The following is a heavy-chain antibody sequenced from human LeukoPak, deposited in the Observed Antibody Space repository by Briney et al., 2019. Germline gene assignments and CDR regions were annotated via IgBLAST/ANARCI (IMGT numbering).Heavy chain of an antibody. CDR1: ILIYDKYA. Sequence: GGPLRLPCTPPILIYDKYAIHGPPQSTEKALEWFSLSSGDGGSTFYEDSVRGRFTISRDNTRTSLSLQMSSLRSEDTALYYCARESETSGWYDYWSQGTLVTVS. V-gene: IGHV3-43*02. CDR3: ARESETSGWYDY. J-gene: IGHJ4*02. CDR2: SSGDGGST. D-gene: IGHD6-19*01.